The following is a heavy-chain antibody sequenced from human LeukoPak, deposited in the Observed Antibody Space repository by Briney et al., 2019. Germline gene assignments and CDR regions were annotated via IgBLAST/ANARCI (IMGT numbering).Heavy chain of an antibody. D-gene: IGHD2-2*01. CDR3: AREDIVVVPAAFDY. J-gene: IGHJ4*02. CDR2: ISYDGSNK. Sequence: GGSLRLSCAASRFTFSSYAMHWVRQAPGKGLEWVAVISYDGSNKYYADSLKGRFTISRDNSKNTLYLQMNSLRAGDTAVYYCAREDIVVVPAAFDYWGQGTLVTVSS. V-gene: IGHV3-30-3*01. CDR1: RFTFSSYA.